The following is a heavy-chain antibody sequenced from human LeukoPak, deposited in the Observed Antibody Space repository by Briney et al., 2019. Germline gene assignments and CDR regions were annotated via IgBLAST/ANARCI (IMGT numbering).Heavy chain of an antibody. CDR1: GGTFSRNA. CDR2: IIPIFGTA. CDR3: ARAALVGDSSGYYSNWFDP. J-gene: IGHJ5*02. D-gene: IGHD3-22*01. V-gene: IGHV1-69*13. Sequence: ASVKVSCKASGGTFSRNAISWVRQAPGQGLEWMGGIIPIFGTANYAQKFQGRVTITADESTSTAYMELSSLRSEDTGVYYCARAALVGDSSGYYSNWFDPWGQGTLVTVSS.